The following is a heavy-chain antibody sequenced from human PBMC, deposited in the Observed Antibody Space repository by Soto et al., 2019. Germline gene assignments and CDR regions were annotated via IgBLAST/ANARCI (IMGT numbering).Heavy chain of an antibody. CDR1: GFTFSSFG. Sequence: GGSLRLSCAASGFTFSSFGIHWVRQAPGKGLEWVAVMAYDGSNEYYADSVRGRFTISRDNSKSTVYLQMNSLRPEDTAVYYCAKNTVGLSRYYYYGMDVWGQGTTVTVS. CDR3: AKNTVGLSRYYYYGMDV. J-gene: IGHJ6*02. CDR2: MAYDGSNE. D-gene: IGHD5-12*01. V-gene: IGHV3-30*18.